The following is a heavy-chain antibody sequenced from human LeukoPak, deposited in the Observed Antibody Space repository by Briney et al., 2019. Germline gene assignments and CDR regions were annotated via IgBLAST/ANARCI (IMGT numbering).Heavy chain of an antibody. CDR2: ISAYNGNT. CDR3: ARASYCSGGSCYSDY. CDR1: GYTFTSYF. V-gene: IGHV1-18*01. D-gene: IGHD2-15*01. Sequence: ASVKVSCKASGYTFTSYFISWVRQAPGQGLEWMGWISAYNGNTIYAQKVKGRVTMTTGTSTSTAYMELRSLKSGDTAVYYCARASYCSGGSCYSDYWGQGTLVTVSS. J-gene: IGHJ4*02.